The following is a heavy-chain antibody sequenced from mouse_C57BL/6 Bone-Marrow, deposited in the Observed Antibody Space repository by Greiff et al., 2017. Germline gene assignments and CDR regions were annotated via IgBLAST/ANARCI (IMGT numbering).Heavy chain of an antibody. J-gene: IGHJ3*01. V-gene: IGHV1-9*01. CDR3: ARYGYGSRVRFAY. CDR2: FLPGSGST. D-gene: IGHD2-2*01. Sequence: VQLQQSGAELMKPGASVKLSCKASGYTFTGYWIEWVKQRPGHGLEWIGEFLPGSGSTNYNEKFKGKATLTADTSSNTAYMQLSSLTTEDSAIYSWARYGYGSRVRFAYWGQGTLVTVSA. CDR1: GYTFTGYW.